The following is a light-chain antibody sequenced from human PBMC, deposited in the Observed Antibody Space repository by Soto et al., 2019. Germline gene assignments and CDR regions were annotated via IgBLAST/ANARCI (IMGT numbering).Light chain of an antibody. Sequence: DIVMTQSTDSLAVSLGERATINCKSSQSVLYSSNNQNYLAWYQQKPGQPPNLLIYWASTRESGVPDRFSGSGSVTDFTLTISSLQAEDVAVYYCQQYYSTPWTFGQGTKVEIK. J-gene: IGKJ1*01. CDR1: QSVLYSSNNQNY. CDR3: QQYYSTPWT. V-gene: IGKV4-1*01. CDR2: WAS.